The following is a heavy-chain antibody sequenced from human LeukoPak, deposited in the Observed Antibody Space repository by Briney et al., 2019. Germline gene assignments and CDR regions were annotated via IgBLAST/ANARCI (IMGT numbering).Heavy chain of an antibody. V-gene: IGHV3-23*01. CDR1: GFTFSSHG. D-gene: IGHD3-10*01. J-gene: IGHJ4*02. CDR2: IRGDGVTT. CDR3: ARDPITMVRGVCDY. Sequence: GGSLRLSCAASGFTFSSHGMNWVRQAPGKGLEWVSGIRGDGVTTYYADSVKGRFTISRDNSKNTLYLQMNSLRAEDTAVYYCARDPITMVRGVCDYWGQGTLVTVSS.